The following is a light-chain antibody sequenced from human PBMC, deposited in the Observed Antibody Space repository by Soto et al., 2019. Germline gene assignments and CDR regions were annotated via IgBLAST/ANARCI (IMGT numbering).Light chain of an antibody. CDR3: QQCHSYIFYT. J-gene: IGKJ2*01. V-gene: IGKV1-13*02. CDR1: QGISSA. Sequence: AIQLTQSPYSLSASVGDRVTITCRASQGISSALAWYQQKPGKSPKLLIYDASSLESGVPSRFSGSGSGTDFTLTISSPQPEDFATYYCQQCHSYIFYTFGKGTKLEIK. CDR2: DAS.